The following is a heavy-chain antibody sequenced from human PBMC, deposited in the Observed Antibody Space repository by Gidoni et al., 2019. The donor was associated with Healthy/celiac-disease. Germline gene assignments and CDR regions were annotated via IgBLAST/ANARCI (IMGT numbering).Heavy chain of an antibody. J-gene: IGHJ4*02. V-gene: IGHV3-30-3*01. D-gene: IGHD5-12*01. CDR2: ISYDGSNK. CDR1: GVTFGSYA. Sequence: QVQRVESGGGVVQPGRSRRRSCAASGVTFGSYAIHRVRQAPGKGLEWVAVISYDGSNKYYADSVKGRFTISRDNSKNTLYLQMNSLRAEDTAVYYCARDDGYSGYDLLDYWGQGTLVTVSS. CDR3: ARDDGYSGYDLLDY.